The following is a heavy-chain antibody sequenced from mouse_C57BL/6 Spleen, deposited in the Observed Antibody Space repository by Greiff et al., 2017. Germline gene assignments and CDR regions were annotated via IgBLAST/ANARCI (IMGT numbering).Heavy chain of an antibody. Sequence: VQRVESGAELAKPGASVKLSCKASGYTFTSYWMHWVKQRPGQGLEWIGYINPSSGYTKYNQKFKDKATLTADKSSSTAYMQLSSLTYEDSAVYYCARSLRQLSSMDYWGQGTSVTVSS. J-gene: IGHJ4*01. V-gene: IGHV1-7*01. CDR2: INPSSGYT. CDR3: ARSLRQLSSMDY. CDR1: GYTFTSYW. D-gene: IGHD3-2*01.